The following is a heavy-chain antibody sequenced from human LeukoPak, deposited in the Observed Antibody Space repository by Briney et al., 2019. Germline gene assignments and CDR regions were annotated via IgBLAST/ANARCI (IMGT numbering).Heavy chain of an antibody. D-gene: IGHD6-19*01. CDR2: ISYDGSNK. V-gene: IGHV3-30-3*01. CDR1: GFTFSSYV. J-gene: IGHJ4*02. CDR3: ARDIEQWLVRGFFDY. Sequence: PGGSLRLSCAASGFTFSSYVMHWVRQAPGKGLEWVAVISYDGSNKYYADSVKGRFTISRDNSKNTLYLQMNSLRAEDTAVYYCARDIEQWLVRGFFDYWGQGTLVTVSS.